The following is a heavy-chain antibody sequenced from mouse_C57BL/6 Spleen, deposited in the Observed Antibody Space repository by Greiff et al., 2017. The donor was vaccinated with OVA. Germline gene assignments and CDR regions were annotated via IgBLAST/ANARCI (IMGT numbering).Heavy chain of an antibody. CDR1: GFTFSSYG. D-gene: IGHD1-1*01. CDR2: ISSGGSYT. V-gene: IGHV5-6*01. J-gene: IGHJ1*03. Sequence: EVMLVESGGDLVKPGGSLKLSCAASGFTFSSYGMSWVRQTPDKRLEWVATISSGGSYTYYPDSVKGRFTISRDNAKNTLYLQMSSLKSEDTAMYYCARKDYYGSSYEYFDVWGTGTTVTVSS. CDR3: ARKDYYGSSYEYFDV.